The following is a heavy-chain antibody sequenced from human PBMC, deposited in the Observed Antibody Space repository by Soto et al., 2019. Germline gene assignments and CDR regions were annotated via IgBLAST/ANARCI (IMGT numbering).Heavy chain of an antibody. CDR2: IYYSGST. Sequence: SETLSLTCTVSGGSISSGGYYWSWIRQHPGKGLEWIGYIYYSGSTYYNPSLKSRVTISVDTSKNQFSLKLISVTAADTAVYYCARGRVVVVASTHSLDPWGQGTLVTVS. V-gene: IGHV4-31*03. J-gene: IGHJ5*02. CDR3: ARGRVVVVASTHSLDP. CDR1: GGSISSGGYY. D-gene: IGHD2-15*01.